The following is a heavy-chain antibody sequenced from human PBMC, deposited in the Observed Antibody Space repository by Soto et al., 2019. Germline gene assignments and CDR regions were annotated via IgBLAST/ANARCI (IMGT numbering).Heavy chain of an antibody. V-gene: IGHV4-4*07. CDR3: ARGMTPPGAPAWYYFDS. CDR1: GASITGSSY. D-gene: IGHD2-8*02. J-gene: IGHJ4*02. Sequence: QVQLQESGPGLMKPSETLSLTCTVSGASITGSSYWSWIRQPAGKGLEWIGRFSLSGTTNYNPSPRSRVTMSADVSKNQFSLRLTSVTAADTAFYYCARGMTPPGAPAWYYFDSWGQGTLVTVSS. CDR2: FSLSGTT.